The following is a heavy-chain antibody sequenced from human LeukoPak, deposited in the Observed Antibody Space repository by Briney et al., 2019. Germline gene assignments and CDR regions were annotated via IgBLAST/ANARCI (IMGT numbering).Heavy chain of an antibody. J-gene: IGHJ4*02. CDR3: AKGSITWRYFDY. CDR2: ISGSGGST. V-gene: IGHV3-23*01. CDR1: GFIFSSYA. D-gene: IGHD1-26*01. Sequence: GGSLRLSCAASGFIFSSYAMSWVRQAPGKGLEWVSGISGSGGSTYYADSVKGRFTFSRDNSKNTLYLQMSSLRAEDTAVYYCAKGSITWRYFDYWGQGTLVTVSS.